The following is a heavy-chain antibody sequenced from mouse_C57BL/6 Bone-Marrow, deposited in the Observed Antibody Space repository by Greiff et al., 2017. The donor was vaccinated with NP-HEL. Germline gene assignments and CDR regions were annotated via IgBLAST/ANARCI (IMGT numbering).Heavy chain of an antibody. Sequence: EVKLMESGGGLVQPKGSLKLSCAASGFSFNTYAMNWVRQAPGKGLEWVARIRSKSNNYATYYADSVKDRFTISRDDSESMLYLQMNNLKTEDTAMYYCVRHGDYDSWYFDVWGTGTTVTVSS. CDR2: IRSKSNNYAT. CDR3: VRHGDYDSWYFDV. V-gene: IGHV10-1*01. CDR1: GFSFNTYA. D-gene: IGHD2-4*01. J-gene: IGHJ1*03.